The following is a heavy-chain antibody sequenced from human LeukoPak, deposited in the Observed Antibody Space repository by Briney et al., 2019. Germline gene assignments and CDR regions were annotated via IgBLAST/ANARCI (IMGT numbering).Heavy chain of an antibody. V-gene: IGHV1-8*01. CDR1: GYTFTSYD. D-gene: IGHD2-8*01. Sequence: GASVKVSCKASGYTFTSYDINWVRQATGQGLEWMGWMNPNSGNTGYAQKFQGRVTMTRDTSTSTVYMELSSLRSEDTAVYYCGRVKNGYWGQGTLVTVSS. CDR2: MNPNSGNT. J-gene: IGHJ4*02. CDR3: GRVKNGY.